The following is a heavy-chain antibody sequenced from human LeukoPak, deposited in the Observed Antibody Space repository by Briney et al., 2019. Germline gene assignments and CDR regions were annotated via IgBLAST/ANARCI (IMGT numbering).Heavy chain of an antibody. Sequence: ASVKVSCKASGYTFTNYAIHWVRQAPGQRLEWMGWINAGNGNTKYSQKFQGRVTITRDTSASTAYMELSSLRSEDTAVYYCARAGGIVVAGIRYPDYYYGMDVWGQGTTVTVSS. D-gene: IGHD6-19*01. CDR2: INAGNGNT. CDR1: GYTFTNYA. J-gene: IGHJ6*02. CDR3: ARAGGIVVAGIRYPDYYYGMDV. V-gene: IGHV1-3*01.